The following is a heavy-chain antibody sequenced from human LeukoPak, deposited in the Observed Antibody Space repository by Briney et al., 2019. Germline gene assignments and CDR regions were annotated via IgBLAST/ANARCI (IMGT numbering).Heavy chain of an antibody. J-gene: IGHJ4*02. D-gene: IGHD3-9*01. Sequence: PGGSLRLSCAASGFTFDDYAMHWVRQAPGKGLEWVSGISWNSGGIGYADSVKGRFTISRDNAKNSLYLQMNSLRAEDTALYYCAKGKSYYDILTGFDYWGQGTLVTVSS. CDR3: AKGKSYYDILTGFDY. V-gene: IGHV3-9*01. CDR1: GFTFDDYA. CDR2: ISWNSGGI.